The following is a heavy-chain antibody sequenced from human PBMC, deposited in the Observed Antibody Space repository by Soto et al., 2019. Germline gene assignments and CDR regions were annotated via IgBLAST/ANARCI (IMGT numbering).Heavy chain of an antibody. CDR2: INHSGST. CDR1: GGSFSGYY. D-gene: IGHD3-9*01. CDR3: ARGRDYDTTNNWFDP. V-gene: IGHV4-34*01. J-gene: IGHJ5*02. Sequence: QVQLQQWGAGLLKPSETLSLTCAVYGGSFSGYYWSWIRQPPGKGLEWIGEINHSGSTNYNPSLKSRVTISVDTSKNQFSLKLSSVTAADTAVYYCARGRDYDTTNNWFDPWGQGTLVTVSS.